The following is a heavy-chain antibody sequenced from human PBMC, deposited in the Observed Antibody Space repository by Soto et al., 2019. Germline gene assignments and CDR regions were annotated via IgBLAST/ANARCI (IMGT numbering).Heavy chain of an antibody. CDR1: GYSFSSNA. J-gene: IGHJ5*01. CDR3: ARGWGRYQAPSGGAGFDP. V-gene: IGHV1-18*01. D-gene: IGHD3-16*02. Sequence: QVQLVQSGAEVKKPGASVKVACKTSGYSFSSNAITWVRQAPGQGLEWMGWISTYSGDPNYAQKFQGRVTMTTDTSTKTAYMELRNPRSDDTAVYYWARGWGRYQAPSGGAGFDPLGPGTLVTVSS. CDR2: ISTYSGDP.